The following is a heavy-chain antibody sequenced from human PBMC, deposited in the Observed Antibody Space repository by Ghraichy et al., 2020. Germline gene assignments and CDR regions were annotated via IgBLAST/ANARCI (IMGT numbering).Heavy chain of an antibody. CDR2: IYYSGST. CDR1: GGAISRNY. V-gene: IGHV4-59*01. J-gene: IGHJ3*02. CDR3: ARDGYSYGNDAFDI. Sequence: SETLSLTCTVSGGAISRNYWSWIRQPRGKGLEWIGYIYYSGSTNYNPSLKSRVTISVDTSKNQFSLKLSSVTAADTAVYYCARDGYSYGNDAFDIWGQGKMVTVSS. D-gene: IGHD5-18*01.